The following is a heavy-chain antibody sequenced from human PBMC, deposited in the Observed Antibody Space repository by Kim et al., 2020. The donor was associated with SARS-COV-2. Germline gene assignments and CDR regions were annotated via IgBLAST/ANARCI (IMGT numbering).Heavy chain of an antibody. CDR1: GYSFTSYW. Sequence: GESLKISCKGSGYSFTSYWIGWVRQMPGKGLEWMGIIYPGDSDTRYSPSFQGQVTISADKSISTAYLQWSSLKASDTAMYYCARLPMYSSSSLGAFDIWGQGTMVTVSS. J-gene: IGHJ3*02. CDR2: IYPGDSDT. V-gene: IGHV5-51*01. CDR3: ARLPMYSSSSLGAFDI. D-gene: IGHD6-6*01.